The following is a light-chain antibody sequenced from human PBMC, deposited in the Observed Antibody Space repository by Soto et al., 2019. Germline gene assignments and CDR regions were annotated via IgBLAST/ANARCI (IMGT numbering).Light chain of an antibody. J-gene: IGLJ1*01. V-gene: IGLV2-14*01. CDR3: SSYTISNTLG. CDR2: DVS. Sequence: QSVLTQPASVSGSPGQSITISCTGTSSDVGGYNYVSWYQQYPGKAPKLMIYDVSNRPSGVSNRFSGSKSGNTASLTISGLQAEDEADYYCSSYTISNTLGFGSGTKPTVL. CDR1: SSDVGGYNY.